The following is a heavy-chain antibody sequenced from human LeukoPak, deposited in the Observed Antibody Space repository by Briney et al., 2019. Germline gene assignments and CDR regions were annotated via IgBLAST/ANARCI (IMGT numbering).Heavy chain of an antibody. CDR3: AKDGDSSGYLYYYYYYMDV. V-gene: IGHV3-30*02. Sequence: GGSLRLSCAASGFTFSSYGMHWVRQAPDKGLEWVTFIRYDGSNKYSADSVKGRFTISRDNSKNTLYLQMNSLRAEDTAVYYCAKDGDSSGYLYYYYYYMDVWGKGTTVTVSS. CDR2: IRYDGSNK. J-gene: IGHJ6*03. CDR1: GFTFSSYG. D-gene: IGHD3-22*01.